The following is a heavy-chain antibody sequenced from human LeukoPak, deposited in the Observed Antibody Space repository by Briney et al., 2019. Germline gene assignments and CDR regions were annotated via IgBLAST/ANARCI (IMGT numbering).Heavy chain of an antibody. CDR1: GFTDRSNY. CDR2: IYSGGST. Sequence: PGGSLRLSRAASGFTDRSNYMSWVRQAPGKGLEWVSVIYSGGSTYYADSVKGRFTISRDNSKNTLYLQMNSLRAEDTAVYYCARDYYDSRGYYYFDSWGQGTLVTVSS. CDR3: ARDYYDSRGYYYFDS. V-gene: IGHV3-53*01. D-gene: IGHD3-22*01. J-gene: IGHJ4*02.